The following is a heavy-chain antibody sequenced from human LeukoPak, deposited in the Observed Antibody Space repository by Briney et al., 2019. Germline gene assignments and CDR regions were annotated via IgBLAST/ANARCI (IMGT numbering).Heavy chain of an antibody. CDR2: IGTTGDT. J-gene: IGHJ4*02. V-gene: IGHV3-13*01. CDR3: ARGCTNGVCYYYFDY. Sequence: GGSLRLSCAASGFTFSSYDMHWVRQATGKGLEWVSAIGTTGDTYYPGSVKGRFTISRENAKNSLYLQMNSLRAGDTAVYYCARGCTNGVCYYYFDYWGQGTLVTVSS. CDR1: GFTFSSYD. D-gene: IGHD2-8*01.